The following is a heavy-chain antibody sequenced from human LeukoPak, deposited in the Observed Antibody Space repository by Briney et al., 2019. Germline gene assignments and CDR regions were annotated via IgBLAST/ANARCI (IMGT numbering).Heavy chain of an antibody. Sequence: GGSLRLPCAASGFTFSSYGMHWVRQAPGKGLEWVAFIRCDGSNKYYADSVKGRFTISRDNSKNTLYLQMNSLRAEDTAVYYCAKDQEYRAYSGGLADYWGQGTLVTVSS. V-gene: IGHV3-30*02. D-gene: IGHD1-26*01. CDR2: IRCDGSNK. J-gene: IGHJ4*02. CDR1: GFTFSSYG. CDR3: AKDQEYRAYSGGLADY.